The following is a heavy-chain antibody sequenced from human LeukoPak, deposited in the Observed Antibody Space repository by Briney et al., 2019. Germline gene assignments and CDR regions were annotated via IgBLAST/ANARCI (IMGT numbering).Heavy chain of an antibody. CDR2: IDWDDDK. V-gene: IGHV2-70*11. CDR1: GFSLSTSGMC. Sequence: SGPTLVNPTQTLTLTCTFSGFSLSTSGMCVSWIRQPPGKALEWLARIDWDDDKYYSTSLKTRLTISKDTSKNQVVLTMTNMDPVDTATYYCARIISDDWYSSGWGWFDPWGQGTLVTVSS. D-gene: IGHD6-19*01. CDR3: ARIISDDWYSSGWGWFDP. J-gene: IGHJ5*02.